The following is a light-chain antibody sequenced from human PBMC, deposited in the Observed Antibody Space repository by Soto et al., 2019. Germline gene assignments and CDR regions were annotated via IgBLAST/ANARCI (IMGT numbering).Light chain of an antibody. CDR3: QQYNNWPPYT. CDR2: GAS. J-gene: IGKJ2*01. CDR1: QSVSSN. V-gene: IGKV3-15*01. Sequence: EIVMTQSPATLSVSPGERATISCRASQSVSSNLAWYQQKPGQAPRLLIYGASTRATGIPARVSGSGSGTEFTLTISSLQSEDFAVYYCQQYNNWPPYTFGQGTKLESK.